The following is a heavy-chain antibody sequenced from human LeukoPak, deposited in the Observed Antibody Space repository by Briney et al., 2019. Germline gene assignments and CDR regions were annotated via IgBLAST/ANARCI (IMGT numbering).Heavy chain of an antibody. D-gene: IGHD3-10*01. V-gene: IGHV3-23*01. Sequence: PGGSLRLSCAASGFTFSSYAMSSVRQAPGKGLEWVSAISGSGGSTYYADSVKGRFTISRDNSKNTLYLQMNSLRAEDTAVYYCAKDSNYYGSGSYDYWGQGTLVTVSS. J-gene: IGHJ4*02. CDR2: ISGSGGST. CDR3: AKDSNYYGSGSYDY. CDR1: GFTFSSYA.